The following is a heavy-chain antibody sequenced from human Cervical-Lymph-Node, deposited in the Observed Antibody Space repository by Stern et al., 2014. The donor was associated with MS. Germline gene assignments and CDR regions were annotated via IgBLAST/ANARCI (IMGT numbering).Heavy chain of an antibody. CDR1: GGSFTTFS. Sequence: QVQLQESGPGLAKPSATLSLTCNVSGGSFTTFSWSWVRQPPGRGLAWIGFVYYNGTTTHNPSLKSRVTMSVDTSKSQLSLRLHSVTAADTAVYYCARRSVGVKDFDSWGQGTLVTVSS. CDR2: VYYNGTT. J-gene: IGHJ4*02. V-gene: IGHV4-59*01. CDR3: ARRSVGVKDFDS. D-gene: IGHD4-23*01.